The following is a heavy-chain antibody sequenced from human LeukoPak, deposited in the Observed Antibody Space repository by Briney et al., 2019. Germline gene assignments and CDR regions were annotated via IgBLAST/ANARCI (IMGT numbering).Heavy chain of an antibody. CDR2: ISGTGGST. J-gene: IGHJ4*02. CDR3: AKFQANYYDSSGYGCFDY. CDR1: GFTFSSYW. D-gene: IGHD3-22*01. Sequence: GGSLRLSCAASGFTFSSYWMHWVRQAPGKGLEWVSTISGTGGSTYYADSVKGRFTISRDNPKNTMYLQMNSLRAEDTAVYYCAKFQANYYDSSGYGCFDYWGQGTLVTVPS. V-gene: IGHV3-23*01.